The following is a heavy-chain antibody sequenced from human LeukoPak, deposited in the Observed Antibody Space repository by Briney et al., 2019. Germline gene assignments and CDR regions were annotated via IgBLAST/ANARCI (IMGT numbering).Heavy chain of an antibody. Sequence: GGSLRLSCAASGFTFSSYAMSWVRQAPGKGLEWVSVIYSGGSTYYADSVKGRFTISRDNSKNTLYLQMNSLRAEDTAVYYCARGPPYFGSGNYYHIFDYWGQGTLVTVSS. CDR3: ARGPPYFGSGNYYHIFDY. J-gene: IGHJ4*02. V-gene: IGHV3-53*01. CDR1: GFTFSSYA. CDR2: IYSGGST. D-gene: IGHD3-10*01.